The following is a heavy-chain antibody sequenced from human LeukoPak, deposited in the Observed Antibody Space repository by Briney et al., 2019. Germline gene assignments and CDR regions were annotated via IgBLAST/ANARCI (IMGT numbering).Heavy chain of an antibody. Sequence: SETLSLTCTVSGGSISSGDYYWSWIRQSPGKGLEWIGYIYHSGSTDYNPSLKSRVTISVDTSKNQFSLKLSSVTAADTAVYYCARVFYCSSTSCYIHFYYMDVWGKGTTVTVSS. J-gene: IGHJ6*03. CDR2: IYHSGST. V-gene: IGHV4-30-4*08. CDR1: GGSISSGDYY. CDR3: ARVFYCSSTSCYIHFYYMDV. D-gene: IGHD2-2*02.